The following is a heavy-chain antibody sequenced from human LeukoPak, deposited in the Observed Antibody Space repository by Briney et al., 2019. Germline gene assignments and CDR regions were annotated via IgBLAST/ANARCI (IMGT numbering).Heavy chain of an antibody. CDR1: RSAVSGRSDV. CDR3: EGVGSCGGGTCAWDY. Sequence: QTQSPTCHVPRSAVSGRSDVWGCLRQPPEKGLECVAIIYYTGKTHYNPSLRSRVTISVDTSKNQFSLKLSSMTAADTPLYYCEGVGSCGGGTCAWDYWGLGRLVTVSS. J-gene: IGHJ4*02. V-gene: IGHV4-39*01. D-gene: IGHD2-15*01. CDR2: IYYTGKT.